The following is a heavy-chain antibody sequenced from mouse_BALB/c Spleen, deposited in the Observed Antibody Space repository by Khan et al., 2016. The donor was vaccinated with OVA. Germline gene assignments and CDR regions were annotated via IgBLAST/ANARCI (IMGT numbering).Heavy chain of an antibody. D-gene: IGHD1-1*01. CDR1: GYTFSSSW. CDR2: IFPGNGDS. CDR3: ESYYGRRFTY. J-gene: IGHJ3*01. Sequence: QVQLQQSGAELVRPGSSVKISCKASGYTFSSSWMNWVKQRPGQGLEWIGKIFPGNGDSDYNGKFKTKITLTAEKSSRTAYMQLNSLTSEDSAGYVGESYYGRRFTYWGQGTLVTVSA. V-gene: IGHV1-80*01.